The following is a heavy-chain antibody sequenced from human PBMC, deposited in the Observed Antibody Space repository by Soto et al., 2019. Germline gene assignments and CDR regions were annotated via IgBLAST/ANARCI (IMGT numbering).Heavy chain of an antibody. D-gene: IGHD4-17*01. V-gene: IGHV3-23*01. CDR2: VTGSRSNI. CDR1: GFIFSSYA. J-gene: IGHJ4*02. CDR3: AKSWTTVVRNAFDY. Sequence: LRLSCAASGFIFSSYAMSWVRQAPGKGLEWVSTVTGSRSNIYYTDSVKGRFTISRDNSKNTLYLQMNSLRAEDTAVYYCAKSWTTVVRNAFDYWGQGTLVTVSS.